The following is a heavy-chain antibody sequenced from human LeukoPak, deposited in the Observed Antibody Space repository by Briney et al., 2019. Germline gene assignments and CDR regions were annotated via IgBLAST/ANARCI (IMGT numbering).Heavy chain of an antibody. J-gene: IGHJ6*02. V-gene: IGHV4-39*07. CDR3: ARHYYDSSTHYYYYGMDV. CDR2: IYYSGST. CDR1: GYSISSSSYY. D-gene: IGHD3-22*01. Sequence: PSETLSLTCTVSGYSISSSSYYWGWIRQPPGKGLEWIGSIYYSGSTYYNPSLKSRVTISVDTSKNQFSLKLSSVTAADTAVYYCARHYYDSSTHYYYYGMDVWGQGTTVTVSS.